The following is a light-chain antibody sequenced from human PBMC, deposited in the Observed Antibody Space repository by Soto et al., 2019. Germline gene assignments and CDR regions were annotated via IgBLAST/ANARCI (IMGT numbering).Light chain of an antibody. Sequence: EIVLTQSPATLSLSPGERAALSFRASQGVGRFLAWYQQKPGQAPRLLIYDASNPATGIPARFSGSGSGTDFTLAINNLEPEDFAVYYCQQRGGWPLTFGGGTKVEIK. CDR2: DAS. V-gene: IGKV3-11*01. CDR3: QQRGGWPLT. CDR1: QGVGRF. J-gene: IGKJ4*01.